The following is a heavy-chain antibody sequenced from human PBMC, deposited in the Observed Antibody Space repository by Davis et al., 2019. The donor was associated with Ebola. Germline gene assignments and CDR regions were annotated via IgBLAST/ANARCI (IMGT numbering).Heavy chain of an antibody. CDR3: VKDVNWGLDD. CDR2: INHDGSAI. J-gene: IGHJ4*02. CDR1: GLTFSDYS. V-gene: IGHV3-48*02. Sequence: GESLKISCAASGLTFSDYSMNWVRQAPGKGLESISYINHDGSAIYYADSVRGRFTVSRDNAKNSLSLQMTSLRDDDTALYFCVKDVNWGLDDWGQGTLVTVSS. D-gene: IGHD7-27*01.